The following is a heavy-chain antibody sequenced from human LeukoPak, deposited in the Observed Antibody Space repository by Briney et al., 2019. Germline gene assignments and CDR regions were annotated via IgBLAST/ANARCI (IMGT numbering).Heavy chain of an antibody. Sequence: PGGSLRLSCAASGFTFSSYAMSWVRQAPGKGLEWVSAISGSGGSTYYADSVKGRFTISRDNSKNTLYLQMNSLRAEDTAVYYCANPLNPAITIFGVAQFDYWGQGTLVTVSS. CDR3: ANPLNPAITIFGVAQFDY. D-gene: IGHD3-3*01. J-gene: IGHJ4*02. CDR2: ISGSGGST. CDR1: GFTFSSYA. V-gene: IGHV3-23*01.